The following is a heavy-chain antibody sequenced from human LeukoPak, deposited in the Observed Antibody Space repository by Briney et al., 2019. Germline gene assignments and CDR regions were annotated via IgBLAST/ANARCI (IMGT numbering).Heavy chain of an antibody. V-gene: IGHV4-4*07. Sequence: SETLSLTCTVSGGSISSYYWSWVRQPAGKGLEWIGRIYPSGSTNYKPSLKSRVTMSVDTSKNQFSLNLSSVTAADMAVYYCAREGYCSSTSCYFPFDIWGQGTMVTVSS. J-gene: IGHJ3*02. CDR2: IYPSGST. CDR1: GGSISSYY. D-gene: IGHD2-2*01. CDR3: AREGYCSSTSCYFPFDI.